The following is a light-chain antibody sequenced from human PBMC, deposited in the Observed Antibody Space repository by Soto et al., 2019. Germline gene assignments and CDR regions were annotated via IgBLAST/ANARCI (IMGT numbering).Light chain of an antibody. Sequence: EIVLTQSPGTLSLSPGETATLSCRASQSVSGSYLAWYQQKPGQAPRVLIYAASSRATGIPDRFRGSGSGTDFTLTISRLEPEDFAIYYCQEYGSSPPYTFGQGTKLEIK. CDR1: QSVSGSY. V-gene: IGKV3-20*01. CDR3: QEYGSSPPYT. J-gene: IGKJ2*01. CDR2: AAS.